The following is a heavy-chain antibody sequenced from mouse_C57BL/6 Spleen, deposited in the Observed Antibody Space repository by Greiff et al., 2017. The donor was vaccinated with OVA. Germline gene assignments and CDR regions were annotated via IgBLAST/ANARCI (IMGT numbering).Heavy chain of an antibody. J-gene: IGHJ2*01. CDR2: IHPNSGST. Sequence: QVQLQQPGAELVKPGASVKLSCKASGYTFTSYWMHRVKQRPGQGLEWIGMIHPNSGSTNYNEKFKSKATLTVDKSSSTAYMQLSSLTSEDSAVYYCARFLYYDYDQGYYFDDWGQGTTLTVSS. V-gene: IGHV1-64*01. CDR3: ARFLYYDYDQGYYFDD. D-gene: IGHD2-4*01. CDR1: GYTFTSYW.